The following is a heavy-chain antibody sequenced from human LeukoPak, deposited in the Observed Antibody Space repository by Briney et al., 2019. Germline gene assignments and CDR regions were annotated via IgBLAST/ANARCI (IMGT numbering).Heavy chain of an antibody. Sequence: GGSLRLSCAASGFTFSSYDMSWVRQAPGKGLEWVSDISGSGGSTYYADSVKRRFTISRNNSKNTLYLQMNRLSAEDTAVYYSAKDFSRFLVALDYWGQGTLVTVSS. J-gene: IGHJ4*02. V-gene: IGHV3-23*01. D-gene: IGHD3-9*01. CDR2: ISGSGGST. CDR3: AKDFSRFLVALDY. CDR1: GFTFSSYD.